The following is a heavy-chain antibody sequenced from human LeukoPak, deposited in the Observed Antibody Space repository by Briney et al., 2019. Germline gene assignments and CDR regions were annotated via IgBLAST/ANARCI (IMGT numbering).Heavy chain of an antibody. CDR2: IYYSGST. CDR1: GVSISSHY. D-gene: IGHD5-18*01. J-gene: IGHJ4*02. Sequence: KPSETLSLTCTVSGVSISSHYWSWIRQPPGKGLEWIGYIYYSGSTNYNPSLKSRVTISVDTSKNQFSLKLSSVTAADTAVYYCARDLYSYGYFDYWGRGTLVTVSS. V-gene: IGHV4-59*11. CDR3: ARDLYSYGYFDY.